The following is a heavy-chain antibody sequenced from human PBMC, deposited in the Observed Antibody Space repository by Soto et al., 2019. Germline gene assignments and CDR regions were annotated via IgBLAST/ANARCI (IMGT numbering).Heavy chain of an antibody. D-gene: IGHD3-22*01. CDR2: IYSGGTT. CDR3: ARNGDSSDYRGWFDP. CDR1: GFTLSTYA. V-gene: IGHV3-66*01. Sequence: PGGSRKLSGAASGFTLSTYAMSWVRQAPGKGLEWVSVIYSGGTTYYADSVKGRFTISRDNSKNTLYLQMNSLRAEDTAVYYCARNGDSSDYRGWFDPWGQGTLVTVSS. J-gene: IGHJ5*02.